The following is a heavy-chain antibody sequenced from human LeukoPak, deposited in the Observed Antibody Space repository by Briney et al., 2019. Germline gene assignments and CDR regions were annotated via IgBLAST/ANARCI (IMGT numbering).Heavy chain of an antibody. CDR2: ISSSSSYI. J-gene: IGHJ4*02. D-gene: IGHD1-26*01. Sequence: GGSLRLSCAASGFNFLSYRMHWVRQAPGKGLEWVSSISSSSSYIYYADSVKGRFTISRDNAKNSLYLQMNSLRAEDTAVYYCARRRDSGSLQHFDYWGQGTLVTVSS. CDR3: ARRRDSGSLQHFDY. CDR1: GFNFLSYR. V-gene: IGHV3-21*04.